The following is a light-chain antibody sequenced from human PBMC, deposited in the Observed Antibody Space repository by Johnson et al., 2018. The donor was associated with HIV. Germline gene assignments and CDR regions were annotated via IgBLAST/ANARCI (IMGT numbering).Light chain of an antibody. V-gene: IGLV1-51*02. Sequence: QSVLTQPPSVSAAPGQKVTISCSGISSNIGNNYVSWYRQLPGTAPKLLIYENTKRPSGIPDRFSGSKSGTSATLGIAGLQTGDEADYYCGTWDSSLSAFYVFGTGTKVTVL. CDR1: SSNIGNNY. J-gene: IGLJ1*01. CDR2: ENT. CDR3: GTWDSSLSAFYV.